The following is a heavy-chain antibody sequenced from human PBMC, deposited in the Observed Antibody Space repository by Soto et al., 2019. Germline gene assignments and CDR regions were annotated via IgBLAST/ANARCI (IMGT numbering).Heavy chain of an antibody. CDR3: AREPVTTDYYYYGMDV. J-gene: IGHJ6*02. D-gene: IGHD4-4*01. Sequence: ASVKVSCKASGYTFTSYAMHWVRQAPGQRLEWMGWINAGNGNTKYSQKFQGRVTITRDTSASTAYMELSSLRSEDTAVYYCAREPVTTDYYYYGMDVWGQGTTVTVSS. CDR1: GYTFTSYA. CDR2: INAGNGNT. V-gene: IGHV1-3*01.